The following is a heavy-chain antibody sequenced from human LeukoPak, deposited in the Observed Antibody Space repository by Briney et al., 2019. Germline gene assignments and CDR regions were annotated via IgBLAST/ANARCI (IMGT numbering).Heavy chain of an antibody. Sequence: ASVKVSCKASGYTFIGYYMHWVRQAPGQGLEWMGWINPNSGGTNYAQKFQGRVTMTRDTSISTVYMEVSRLRSDDTAVYYCARVRIGQQLDKYYYYAMDVWGQGTTVTVSS. J-gene: IGHJ6*02. CDR1: GYTFIGYY. CDR2: INPNSGGT. CDR3: ARVRIGQQLDKYYYYAMDV. V-gene: IGHV1-2*02. D-gene: IGHD6-13*01.